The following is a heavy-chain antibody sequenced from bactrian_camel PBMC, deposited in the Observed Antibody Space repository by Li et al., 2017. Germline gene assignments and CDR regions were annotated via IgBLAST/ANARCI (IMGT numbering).Heavy chain of an antibody. Sequence: HVQLVESGGGSVQAGGSLTLSCVASEDAYRGNCMGWFRQAPGKEREGVAVIVTGDGGTYYAGSVKGRFTISQDNAKNTIDLQMNSLKPEDTATYYCAATSNNFCRPREDGYSYWGQGTQVTVS. CDR1: EDAYRGNC. D-gene: IGHD3*01. CDR3: AATSNNFCRPREDGYSY. V-gene: IGHV3S54*01. J-gene: IGHJ4*01. CDR2: IVTGDGGT.